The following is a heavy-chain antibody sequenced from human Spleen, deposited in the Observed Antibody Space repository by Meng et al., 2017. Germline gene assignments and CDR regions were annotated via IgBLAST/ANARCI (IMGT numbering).Heavy chain of an antibody. CDR3: ARAGGSS. J-gene: IGHJ4*02. Sequence: QGQIQQWGDVVLKPSGTPSPTWAFYGGSISGYYWSGIRPPTGKGMEWIGEINHSGSTNYTPSLKSRVTISVDTSKNKFSLKLSSVTAADTAVYYCARAGGSSWGQGTLVTVSS. CDR1: GGSISGYY. CDR2: INHSGST. V-gene: IGHV4-34*01. D-gene: IGHD6-13*01.